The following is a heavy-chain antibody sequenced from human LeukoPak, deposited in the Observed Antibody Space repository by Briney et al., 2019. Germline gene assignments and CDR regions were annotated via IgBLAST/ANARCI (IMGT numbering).Heavy chain of an antibody. Sequence: SETLSLTCTVSGGSISSSSYYWGWIRQPPGKGLEWIGSIYYSGSTYYNPSLKSRVTISVDTSKNQFSLKLSSVTAADTAVYYCAIRAYDYVWGSYRSRNFDYWGQGTLVTVSS. CDR2: IYYSGST. J-gene: IGHJ4*02. CDR3: AIRAYDYVWGSYRSRNFDY. V-gene: IGHV4-39*01. D-gene: IGHD3-16*02. CDR1: GGSISSSSYY.